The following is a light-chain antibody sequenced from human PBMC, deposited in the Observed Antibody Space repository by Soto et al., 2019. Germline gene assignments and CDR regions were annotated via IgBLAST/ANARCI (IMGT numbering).Light chain of an antibody. V-gene: IGKV3-15*01. CDR2: DAS. Sequence: EIVLTQSPAILSVSPGERATLSCRASQSISRSLAWYQQKSGQAPRLLISDASTRATGIPARFSGSGSGTEFTLTISSLQSEDFAVYYCQQYNNWREITFGQGTRLEI. CDR1: QSISRS. CDR3: QQYNNWREIT. J-gene: IGKJ5*01.